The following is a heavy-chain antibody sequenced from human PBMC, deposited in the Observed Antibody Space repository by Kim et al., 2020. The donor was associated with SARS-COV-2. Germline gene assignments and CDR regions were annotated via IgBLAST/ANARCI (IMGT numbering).Heavy chain of an antibody. CDR1: GYTFTSYS. CDR2: ISPYNGNT. D-gene: IGHD6-6*01. J-gene: IGHJ4*02. V-gene: IGHV1-18*01. CDR3: ARGDSSSGFDY. Sequence: ASVKVSCKTSGYTFTSYSISWVRQPPGQGLEWMAWISPYNGNTNYAQKLQGRVTMTTDRSTSTAYMELRSLRSDDTAMYYCARGDSSSGFDYWGQGTLVTVSS.